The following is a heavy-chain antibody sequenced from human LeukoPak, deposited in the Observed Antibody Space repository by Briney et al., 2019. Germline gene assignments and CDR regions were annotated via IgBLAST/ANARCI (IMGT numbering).Heavy chain of an antibody. Sequence: EASVKVSCKASGYTFTGYYMHWVRQAPGQGLEWMGWINPNSGGTNYAQKFQDRVTMTRDTSISTAYMELSRLRSDDTAVYYCARGVAVAGTSLSYWGQGTLVTVSS. CDR3: ARGVAVAGTSLSY. J-gene: IGHJ4*02. V-gene: IGHV1-2*02. D-gene: IGHD6-19*01. CDR1: GYTFTGYY. CDR2: INPNSGGT.